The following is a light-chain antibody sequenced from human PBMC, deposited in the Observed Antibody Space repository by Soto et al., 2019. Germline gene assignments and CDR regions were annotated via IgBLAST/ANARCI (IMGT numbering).Light chain of an antibody. CDR2: GAS. V-gene: IGKV3-20*01. CDR1: KSVNSNY. Sequence: EIVLTLSPDILSLSPGERATLSCRSSKSVNSNYLAWFQQHPGQPPRLLIFGASSRAIGIPDRFSGSGTETDFTLSITRLEPEDFGVYYCQQYGRSPFNFGQGTRLEI. CDR3: QQYGRSPFN. J-gene: IGKJ5*01.